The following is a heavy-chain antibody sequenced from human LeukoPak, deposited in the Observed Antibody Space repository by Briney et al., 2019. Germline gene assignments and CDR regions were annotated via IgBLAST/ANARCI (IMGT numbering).Heavy chain of an antibody. D-gene: IGHD3-10*01. CDR3: ARRSMVQHMDV. CDR2: IDTNTGNP. J-gene: IGHJ6*03. Sequence: ASVKVSCKASGYTFTNHAINWVRQAPGQGLEYMGWIDTNTGNPSYAQAFTGRIVFSLDTSVSTAYLEIRSLKAEDSAVYFCARRSMVQHMDVWGKGTTVTVSS. V-gene: IGHV7-4-1*02. CDR1: GYTFTNHA.